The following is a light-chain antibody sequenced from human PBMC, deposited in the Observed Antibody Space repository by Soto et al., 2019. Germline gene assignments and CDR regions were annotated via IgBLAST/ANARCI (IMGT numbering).Light chain of an antibody. CDR1: QTISSKY. CDR3: QQYVSWT. CDR2: GTS. V-gene: IGKV3-20*01. J-gene: IGKJ1*01. Sequence: EIVLTQSPGTLSVSPGERATLSCRASQTISSKYLAWYQQKPGQAPSLLIYGTSSRATGIPDRFSGSGSGTDFTLTISRLEPEDYAIYYCQQYVSWTFGQGTKVEIK.